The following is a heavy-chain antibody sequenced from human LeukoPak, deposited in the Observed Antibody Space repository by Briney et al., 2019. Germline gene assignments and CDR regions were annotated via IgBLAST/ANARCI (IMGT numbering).Heavy chain of an antibody. CDR3: ARGCSIAAAGNWFDP. D-gene: IGHD6-13*01. Sequence: PSETLSLTCAVYGGSFSGYYWSWIRQPPGKGLEWIGEINHSGSTNYNPSLKSRVTIPVDTSKNQFSLKLSSVTAADTAVYYCARGCSIAAAGNWFDPWGQGTLVTVSS. CDR1: GGSFSGYY. J-gene: IGHJ5*02. V-gene: IGHV4-34*01. CDR2: INHSGST.